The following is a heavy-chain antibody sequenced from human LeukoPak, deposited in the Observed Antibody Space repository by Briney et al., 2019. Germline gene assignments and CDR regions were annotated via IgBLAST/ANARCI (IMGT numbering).Heavy chain of an antibody. CDR1: GFTFTSFC. Sequence: PGGSLRLSCSASGFTFTSFCLHWVRLAPGKGLEWVAFISSDGRNKFSADSVRARFTISRDNSNNMLYLQMNSLRTEDTAVYYCARDRKYYFDYWGQGTLVTVSS. CDR2: ISSDGRNK. V-gene: IGHV3-30*04. CDR3: ARDRKYYFDY. J-gene: IGHJ4*02.